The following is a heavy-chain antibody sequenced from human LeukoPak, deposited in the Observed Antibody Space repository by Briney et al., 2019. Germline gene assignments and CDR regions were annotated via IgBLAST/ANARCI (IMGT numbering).Heavy chain of an antibody. V-gene: IGHV3-74*01. J-gene: IGHJ3*02. Sequence: GGSLRLSCAASGFTFSSYWMHWVRQAPGKGLVWVSRINSDGSSTSYADSVKGRFTNSRDNAKNTLYLQMNSLRAEDTAVYYCARDYRLAAFDIWGQGTMVTVSS. CDR3: ARDYRLAAFDI. CDR2: INSDGSST. CDR1: GFTFSSYW.